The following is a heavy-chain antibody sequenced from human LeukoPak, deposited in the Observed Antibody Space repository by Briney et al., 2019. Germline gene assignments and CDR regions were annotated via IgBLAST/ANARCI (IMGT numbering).Heavy chain of an antibody. Sequence: SQTLSLTCTVSGGSISSGSYYWSWIRQPAGKGLEWIGRIYTSGSTNYNPSLKSRVTISVDTSKNQFSLKLSSVAAANTAVYYCARGRTGYGGTDHWGQGTLVTVSS. D-gene: IGHD4-23*01. CDR2: IYTSGST. CDR1: GGSISSGSYY. J-gene: IGHJ5*02. V-gene: IGHV4-61*02. CDR3: ARGRTGYGGTDH.